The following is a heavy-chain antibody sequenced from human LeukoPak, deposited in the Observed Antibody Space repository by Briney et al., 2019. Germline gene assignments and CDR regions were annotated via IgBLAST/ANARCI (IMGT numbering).Heavy chain of an antibody. V-gene: IGHV3-7*01. D-gene: IGHD2-2*01. J-gene: IGHJ3*02. CDR2: IGQDGTEK. CDR3: ARGYCSGTSCFGAFDI. Sequence: GGSLRLSCATSGFNFSSHWMSWVRQAPGKGLEWVANIGQDGTEKNYVDSVKGRFTISRDNAKNSLYLQMSSLRAEDTAVYHCARGYCSGTSCFGAFDIWGQGTMVPVSS. CDR1: GFNFSSHW.